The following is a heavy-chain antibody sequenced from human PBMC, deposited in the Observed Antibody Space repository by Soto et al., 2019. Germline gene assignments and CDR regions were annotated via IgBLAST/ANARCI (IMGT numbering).Heavy chain of an antibody. V-gene: IGHV3-48*02. D-gene: IGHD3-22*01. CDR2: ISSSSSTI. Sequence: PGGSLRLSCAASGFTFSSYDMNWLRQAPGKGLEWISYISSSSSTIYYADSVKGRFTISRDNAENSLYLQMNSLRDEDTAVYYCARPSGYYDTSGYYGTFYFYGMDVSGQGTRATV. J-gene: IGHJ6*02. CDR3: ARPSGYYDTSGYYGTFYFYGMDV. CDR1: GFTFSSYD.